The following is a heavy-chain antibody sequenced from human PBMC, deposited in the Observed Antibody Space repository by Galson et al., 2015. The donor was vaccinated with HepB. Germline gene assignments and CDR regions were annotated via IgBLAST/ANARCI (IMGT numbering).Heavy chain of an antibody. D-gene: IGHD3-10*01. V-gene: IGHV1-69*04. Sequence: SVKVSCKASGGTFSSYAISWVRQAPGQGLEWMGRIIPILGIANYAQKFQGRVTITADKPTSTAYMELSSLRSEDTAVYYCARGFAGFGELPHRDPWGQGTLVTVSS. CDR1: GGTFSSYA. CDR2: IIPILGIA. J-gene: IGHJ5*02. CDR3: ARGFAGFGELPHRDP.